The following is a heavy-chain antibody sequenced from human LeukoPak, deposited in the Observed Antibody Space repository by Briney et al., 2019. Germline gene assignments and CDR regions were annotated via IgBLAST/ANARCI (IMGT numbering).Heavy chain of an antibody. CDR1: GFTFSSYG. D-gene: IGHD2-8*01. CDR3: AIDRCSNGIGCYYYYMDV. Sequence: GGSLRLSCAASGFTFSSYGMHWVRQAPGKGLEWGAYIQYDGSNEQYADSVKGRFSISRDSSKNILYLQLNSLRAEDTAVYYCAIDRCSNGIGCYYYYMDVWGKGTTVTISS. J-gene: IGHJ6*03. V-gene: IGHV3-30*02. CDR2: IQYDGSNE.